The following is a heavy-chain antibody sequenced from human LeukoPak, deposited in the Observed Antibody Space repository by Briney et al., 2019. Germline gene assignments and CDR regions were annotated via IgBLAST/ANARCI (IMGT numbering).Heavy chain of an antibody. D-gene: IGHD7-27*01. J-gene: IGHJ4*02. CDR1: GASVSSGSDY. CDR3: ARETGDGTF. Sequence: SETLSLTCTDSGASVSSGSDYCSGIRQPPGKGLEWIGYIYYSGSTNSNPSLKSRVTISVDTSKNQFSLKLNSVTAADTAVYYCARETGDGTFWGQGTLVTVSS. CDR2: IYYSGST. V-gene: IGHV4-61*01.